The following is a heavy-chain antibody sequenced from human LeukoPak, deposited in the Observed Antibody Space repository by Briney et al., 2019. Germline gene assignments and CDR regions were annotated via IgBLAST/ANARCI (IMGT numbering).Heavy chain of an antibody. CDR1: GFTFSSYS. CDR3: ARDLYSGYDFGEGASYGMDV. Sequence: PGGSLRLSCAASGFTFSSYSMNWVRQAPGKGLEWVSYISSSSSTIYYADSVKGRFTISRHNSKNTLYLQMNSLRAEDTAVYYCARDLYSGYDFGEGASYGMDVWGQGTTVTVSS. D-gene: IGHD5-12*01. J-gene: IGHJ6*02. CDR2: ISSSSSTI. V-gene: IGHV3-48*01.